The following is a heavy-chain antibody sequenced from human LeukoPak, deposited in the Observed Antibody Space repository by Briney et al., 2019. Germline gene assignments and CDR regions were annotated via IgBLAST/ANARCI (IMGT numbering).Heavy chain of an antibody. D-gene: IGHD3-10*01. V-gene: IGHV3-13*01. CDR3: ARGSPPFQH. CDR2: IGTAGDT. Sequence: GGSLRLSCAASGFTFSNYDMHWGRQATGQGLEWVSGIGTAGDTYYAGSVKGRFTISRENADNSLSLQMKSLRAGDTAVYYCARGSPPFQHWGQGTLVTVSS. J-gene: IGHJ1*01. CDR1: GFTFSNYD.